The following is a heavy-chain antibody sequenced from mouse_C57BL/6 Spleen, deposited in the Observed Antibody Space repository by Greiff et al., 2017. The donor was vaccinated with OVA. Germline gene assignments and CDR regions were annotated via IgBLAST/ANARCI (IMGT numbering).Heavy chain of an antibody. J-gene: IGHJ4*01. CDR3: ARGRNDYDEAMDY. V-gene: IGHV1-82*01. D-gene: IGHD2-4*01. CDR2: IYPGDGDT. Sequence: VKLLESGPELVKPGASVKISCKASGYAFSSSWMNWVKQRPGKGLEWIGRIYPGDGDTNYNGKFKGKATLTADKSSSTAYMQLSSLTSEDSAVYFCARGRNDYDEAMDYWGQGTSVTVSS. CDR1: GYAFSSSW.